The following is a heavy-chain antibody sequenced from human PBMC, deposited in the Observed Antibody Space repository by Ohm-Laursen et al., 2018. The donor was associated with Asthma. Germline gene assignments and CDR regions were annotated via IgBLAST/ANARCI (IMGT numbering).Heavy chain of an antibody. CDR1: GYTFSRYS. D-gene: IGHD1/OR15-1a*01. CDR2: ISTASTFI. CDR3: AISLTTPGAFDI. J-gene: IGHJ3*02. Sequence: SLRLSCAASGYTFSRYSIHWVRQAPGKGLEWVASISTASTFIYYADSVRGRFTTSRDNAKNLVFLQMNDVRAEDTAVYYCAISLTTPGAFDIWGQGTMITVSS. V-gene: IGHV3-21*04.